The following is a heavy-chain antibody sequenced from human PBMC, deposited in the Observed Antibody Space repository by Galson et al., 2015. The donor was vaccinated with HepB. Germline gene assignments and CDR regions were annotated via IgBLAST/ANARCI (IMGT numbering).Heavy chain of an antibody. CDR3: ARGTGYSNGWYRETTYYFQY. J-gene: IGHJ4*02. CDR2: INPSRGST. CDR1: GYTLTSYY. Sequence: SVKVSCKASGYTLTSYYMHWVRQAPGQGLEWMGIINPSRGSTTYAQKFQGRVTMTRDTSTSTVYMELSSLRSEDTAVYYCARGTGYSNGWYRETTYYFQYWGQGTLVTVSS. D-gene: IGHD6-19*01. V-gene: IGHV1-46*03.